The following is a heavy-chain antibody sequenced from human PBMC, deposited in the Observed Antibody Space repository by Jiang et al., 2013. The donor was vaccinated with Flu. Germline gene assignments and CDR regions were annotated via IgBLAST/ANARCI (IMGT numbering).Heavy chain of an antibody. V-gene: IGHV3-73*01. CDR2: IRSTVNNYAT. CDR3: TRGDALAEN. J-gene: IGHJ4*02. D-gene: IGHD2-15*01. Sequence: LVESGGGLVQPGGSLKLSCAASGFTFSGSAMHWVRQASGKGLEWVGRIRSTVNNYATVYAASVKGRFTISRDDSKNTAYLQMNSLKTEDTAVYFCTRGDALAENWGQGTLVTVSS. CDR1: GFTFSGSA.